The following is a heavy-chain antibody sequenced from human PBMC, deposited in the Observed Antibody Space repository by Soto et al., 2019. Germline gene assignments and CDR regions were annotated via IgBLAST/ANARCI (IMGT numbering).Heavy chain of an antibody. D-gene: IGHD3-22*01. CDR1: GFTFSSYS. CDR2: ISSSSSYI. Sequence: GGSLRLSCAASGFTFSSYSMNWVRQAPGKGLEWVSSISSSSSYIYYADSVKGRFTISRDNAKNSLYLQMNSLRAEDTAVYYCARGNLPYYYDSSGYYRPMDVWGQGTTVTVSS. J-gene: IGHJ6*02. V-gene: IGHV3-21*01. CDR3: ARGNLPYYYDSSGYYRPMDV.